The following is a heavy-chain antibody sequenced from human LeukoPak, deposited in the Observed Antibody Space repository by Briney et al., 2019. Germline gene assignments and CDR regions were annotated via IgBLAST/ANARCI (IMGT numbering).Heavy chain of an antibody. Sequence: GGSLRLSCAASGFTFSSYIMNWVRQAPGKGLEWVSYISSISGTINYADSVQGRFTISGDNARNSLFLQMNSLRAEDTAVYYCARDHNYAFDYWGQGTLVTVSS. CDR3: ARDHNYAFDY. J-gene: IGHJ4*02. V-gene: IGHV3-48*01. CDR1: GFTFSSYI. D-gene: IGHD5-18*01. CDR2: ISSISGTI.